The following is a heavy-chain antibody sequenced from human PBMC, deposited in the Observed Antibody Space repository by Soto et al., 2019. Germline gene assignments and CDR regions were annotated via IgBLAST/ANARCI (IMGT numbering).Heavy chain of an antibody. J-gene: IGHJ6*02. D-gene: IGHD2-15*01. Sequence: SVKVSGKASGGTFSSYAISWVRQAPGQGLEWMGGIIPIFCTANYAQKFQGRVTITADESTSTAYMELSSLRSEDTAVYYCATAASRDYSYYGMDVWGQGTTVTVSS. V-gene: IGHV1-69*13. CDR2: IIPIFCTA. CDR3: ATAASRDYSYYGMDV. CDR1: GGTFSSYA.